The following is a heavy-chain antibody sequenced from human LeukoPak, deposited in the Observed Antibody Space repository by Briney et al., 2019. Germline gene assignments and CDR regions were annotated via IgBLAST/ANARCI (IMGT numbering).Heavy chain of an antibody. CDR2: ISGSGGST. D-gene: IGHD4-23*01. J-gene: IGHJ5*02. CDR1: GFTFSSYA. Sequence: PGGSLRLSCAASGFTFSSYAMSWVRQAPGKGLEWVSAISGSGGSTYYADSVKGRFTIPRDNAKNSLYLQMSSLRAEDTAIYYCARSRWPEDLWGRGTLVTVSS. V-gene: IGHV3-23*01. CDR3: ARSRWPEDL.